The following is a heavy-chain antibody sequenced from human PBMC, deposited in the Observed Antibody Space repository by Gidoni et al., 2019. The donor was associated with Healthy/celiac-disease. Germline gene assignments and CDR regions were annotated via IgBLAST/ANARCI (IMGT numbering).Heavy chain of an antibody. CDR2: IYYSGST. Sequence: QVQLQESGPGLVTHSQTRSLTCTVSGGSISSGDSYWSWIRQPPGKGLEWIGYIYYSGSTYYNPSLKSLVTISVDTSKNQFSLKLSSVTAADTAVYYCARAHSYGYVYYWGQGTLVTVSS. V-gene: IGHV4-30-4*01. CDR3: ARAHSYGYVYY. J-gene: IGHJ4*02. D-gene: IGHD5-18*01. CDR1: GGSISSGDSY.